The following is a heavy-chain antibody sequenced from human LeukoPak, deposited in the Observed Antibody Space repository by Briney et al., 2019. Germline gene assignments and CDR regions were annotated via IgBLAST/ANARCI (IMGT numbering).Heavy chain of an antibody. CDR3: ARVSSIVVPAAHPFDY. CDR2: ISSSSSYI. V-gene: IGHV3-21*01. J-gene: IGHJ4*02. CDR1: GFTFSSYS. Sequence: GGSLRLSCAASGFTFSSYSMNWVRQAPGKGLEWVSSISSSSSYIYYADSVKGRFTISRDNAKNSLYLQMNSLRAEDTAVYYCARVSSIVVPAAHPFDYWGQGTLVTVSS. D-gene: IGHD2-2*01.